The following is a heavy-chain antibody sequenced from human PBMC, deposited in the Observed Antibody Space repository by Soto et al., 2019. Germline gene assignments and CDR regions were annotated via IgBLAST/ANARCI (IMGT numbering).Heavy chain of an antibody. J-gene: IGHJ4*02. CDR1: GFSLSTSAVG. V-gene: IGHV2-5*02. CDR3: AHSLSKVRFFDY. CDR2: IYWDDDK. Sequence: QITLKESGPTLVKPTQTLTLTCTFSGFSLSTSAVGVGWIRQPPVKALEWLALIYWDDDKRYSPSLKSRLNITTDPSKNQVVLTMTTMDPVDTGTYYCAHSLSKVRFFDYWGQGPLVTVSS. D-gene: IGHD4-4*01.